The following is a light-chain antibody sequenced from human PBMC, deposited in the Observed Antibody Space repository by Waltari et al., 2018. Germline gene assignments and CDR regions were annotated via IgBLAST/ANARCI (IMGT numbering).Light chain of an antibody. CDR2: GPG. CDR3: HSRETFSTRL. J-gene: IGLJ2*01. CDR1: SLRRYY. V-gene: IGLV3-19*01. Sequence: SSDLTQDPSVSVALGQTVRITCQGDSLRRYYASWYQQRPGQAPLLVLYGPGNRPPGIPDRFSGSTSGNTASLTITGAQAEDEADYYCHSRETFSTRLFGGGTRLTV.